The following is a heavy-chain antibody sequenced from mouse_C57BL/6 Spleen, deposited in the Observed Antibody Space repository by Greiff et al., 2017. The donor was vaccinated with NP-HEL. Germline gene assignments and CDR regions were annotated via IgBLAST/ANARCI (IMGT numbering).Heavy chain of an antibody. Sequence: QVQLQQSGAELVRPGASVKMSCKASGYTFTSYTMHWVKQRHGQGLEWIGYINPSSGYTKYNQKFKDKATLTADKSSSTAYMHLSSLTSEDSAVYYCARDGYCAMDDWGKGTSVTVSS. V-gene: IGHV1-4*01. D-gene: IGHD2-3*01. J-gene: IGHJ4*01. CDR3: ARDGYCAMDD. CDR1: GYTFTSYT. CDR2: INPSSGYT.